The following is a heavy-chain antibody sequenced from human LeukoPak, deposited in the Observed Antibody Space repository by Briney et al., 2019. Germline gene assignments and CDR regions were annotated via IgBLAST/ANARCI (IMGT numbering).Heavy chain of an antibody. CDR3: AAEPQLIAADDAFDI. J-gene: IGHJ3*02. D-gene: IGHD6-13*01. CDR2: IVVGSGNT. CDR1: GFTFTSSA. Sequence: EASVKVSCKASGFTFTSSAVQWVRQARGQRLEWIGWIVVGSGNTNYAQKFQERVTITRDMSTSTAYMELSSLRSEDTAVYYCAAEPQLIAADDAFDIWGQGTMVTVSS. V-gene: IGHV1-58*01.